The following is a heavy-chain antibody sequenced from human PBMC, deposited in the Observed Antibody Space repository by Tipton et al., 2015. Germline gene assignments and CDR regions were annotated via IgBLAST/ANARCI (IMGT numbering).Heavy chain of an antibody. D-gene: IGHD5-12*01. CDR3: ARDPNSAYVPYYYYGMDV. J-gene: IGHJ6*02. V-gene: IGHV4-59*12. CDR2: IYYSGST. Sequence: TLSLTCTVSGGSISSYYWSWIRQPPGKGLEWIGYIYYSGSTNYNPSLQSRVTISVDTSQNQFSLQLTSVTAADTAVYYCARDPNSAYVPYYYYGMDVWGQGTTVTVSS. CDR1: GGSISSYY.